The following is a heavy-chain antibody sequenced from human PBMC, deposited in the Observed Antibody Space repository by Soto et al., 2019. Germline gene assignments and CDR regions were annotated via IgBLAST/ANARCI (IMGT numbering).Heavy chain of an antibody. J-gene: IGHJ4*02. CDR3: AKEGPITSWYFDY. CDR1: GFTFSNNG. V-gene: IGHV3-30*18. CDR2: ISYDGNVA. Sequence: QVQLVESEGGVVQPGRSLRLSCTASGFTFSNNGMHWVRQAPGKGLEWVTVISYDGNVAYYADSVKGRFTSSRDNSKNTLYLQMNSRRTEDTAVYSCAKEGPITSWYFDYWGQGTLVTVSS. D-gene: IGHD2-2*01.